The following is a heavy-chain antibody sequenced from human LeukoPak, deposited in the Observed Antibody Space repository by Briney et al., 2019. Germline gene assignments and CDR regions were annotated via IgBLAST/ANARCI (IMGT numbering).Heavy chain of an antibody. J-gene: IGHJ4*02. CDR2: LYSGGNT. D-gene: IGHD6-13*01. Sequence: GGSLRLSCVVSGFTVSSNYMSWVRQAPGKGLEWVSVLYSGGNTYHADSVKGRFTISRDNSKNTLYLQMNSLRAEDTAVYYCARGGASSSFGYWGQGTLVTVSS. CDR3: ARGGASSSFGY. V-gene: IGHV3-53*01. CDR1: GFTVSSNY.